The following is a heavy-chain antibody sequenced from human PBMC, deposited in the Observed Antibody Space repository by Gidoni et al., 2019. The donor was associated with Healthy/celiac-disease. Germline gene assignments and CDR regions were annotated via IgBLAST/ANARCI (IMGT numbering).Heavy chain of an antibody. V-gene: IGHV1-46*01. D-gene: IGHD3-22*01. CDR2: INPSGGST. CDR1: GYTFTSYY. CDR3: ARNYYYDSSGYYSYRFDP. J-gene: IGHJ5*02. Sequence: QVQLVQSGAEVKKPGASVKVSCKASGYTFTSYYMHWVRQAPGQGLEWMGIINPSGGSTSYAQKFQGRVTMTRDTSTSTVYMELSSLRSEDTAVYYCARNYYYDSSGYYSYRFDPWGQGTLVTVSS.